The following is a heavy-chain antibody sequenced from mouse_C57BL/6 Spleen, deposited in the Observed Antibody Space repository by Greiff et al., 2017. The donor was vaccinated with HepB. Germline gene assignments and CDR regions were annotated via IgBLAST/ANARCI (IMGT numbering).Heavy chain of an antibody. CDR3: ARQRGYGSPRGYYAMDY. D-gene: IGHD1-1*01. CDR2: IYPRSGNT. Sequence: QVQLQQSGAELARPGASVKLSCKASGYTFTSYGISWVKQRTGQGLEWIGEIYPRSGNTYYNEKFKGKATLTADKSSSTAYMELRSLTSEDSAVYFCARQRGYGSPRGYYAMDYWGQGTSVTVSS. V-gene: IGHV1-81*01. J-gene: IGHJ4*01. CDR1: GYTFTSYG.